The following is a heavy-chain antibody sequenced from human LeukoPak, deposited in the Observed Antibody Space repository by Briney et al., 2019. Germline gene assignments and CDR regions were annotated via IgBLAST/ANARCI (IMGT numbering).Heavy chain of an antibody. V-gene: IGHV3-33*01. CDR2: IWYDGSNK. Sequence: GRSLRLSCAASGFTFSSYGMHWVRQAPGKGLEWVAVIWYDGSNKYYADSVKGRFTISRDNSKNTLYLQMNSLRAEDTAVYYCARDPIIAAAVNYFDYWGQGTLVTVSS. CDR1: GFTFSSYG. D-gene: IGHD6-13*01. J-gene: IGHJ4*02. CDR3: ARDPIIAAAVNYFDY.